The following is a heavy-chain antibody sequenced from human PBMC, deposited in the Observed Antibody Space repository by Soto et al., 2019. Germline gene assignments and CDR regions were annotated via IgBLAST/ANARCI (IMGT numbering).Heavy chain of an antibody. CDR1: GFTFSSYS. V-gene: IGHV3-48*02. CDR3: AREQTAVAGFGSYYYGMDV. Sequence: GGSLRLSCAASGFTFSSYSMNWVCQAPGKGLEWVSYISSSSSTIYYADSVKGRFTISRDNAKNSLYLQMNSLRDEDTAVYYCAREQTAVAGFGSYYYGMDVWGQGTTVTVSS. CDR2: ISSSSSTI. D-gene: IGHD6-19*01. J-gene: IGHJ6*02.